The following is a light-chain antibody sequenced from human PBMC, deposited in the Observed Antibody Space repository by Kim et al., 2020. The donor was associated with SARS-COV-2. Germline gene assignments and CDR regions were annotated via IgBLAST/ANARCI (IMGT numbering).Light chain of an antibody. CDR1: QSISTY. Sequence: EIVLTQSPATLFLSPGERATLSCRASQSISTYLVWYQQKPGQAPRLLIYDASNRATGIPARFSGSGSGTDFTLTISSLGREDFAVYYCHQRLDWPLTFGGGTKVDIK. J-gene: IGKJ4*01. CDR3: HQRLDWPLT. CDR2: DAS. V-gene: IGKV3-11*01.